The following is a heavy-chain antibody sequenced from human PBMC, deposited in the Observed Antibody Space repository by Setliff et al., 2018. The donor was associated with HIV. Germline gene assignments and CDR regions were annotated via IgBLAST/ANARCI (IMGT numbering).Heavy chain of an antibody. V-gene: IGHV3-11*05. Sequence: RLSCAASGFTFSDYYMSWIRQAPGKGLEWVSYISSSGSYTNYADSVKGRFTISRDNAKNSLYLQMSSLRADDTAVYYCVREWVADPWGQGTLVTVSS. CDR1: GFTFSDYY. CDR2: ISSSGSYT. J-gene: IGHJ5*02. CDR3: VREWVADP. D-gene: IGHD1-26*01.